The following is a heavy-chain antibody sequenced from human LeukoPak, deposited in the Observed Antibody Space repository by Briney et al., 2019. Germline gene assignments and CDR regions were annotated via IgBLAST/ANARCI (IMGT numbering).Heavy chain of an antibody. D-gene: IGHD6-19*01. Sequence: GESLKISCKGSGYSFTSYWIGWVRQMPGKGLEWMGIIYPGDSDTRYSPSFQGQVTISADKSISTAYLQWSSLKASDTAMYYCALIPPSYSSGWYSYREDYMDVWGKGATVTVSS. CDR1: GYSFTSYW. CDR3: ALIPPSYSSGWYSYREDYMDV. J-gene: IGHJ6*03. V-gene: IGHV5-51*01. CDR2: IYPGDSDT.